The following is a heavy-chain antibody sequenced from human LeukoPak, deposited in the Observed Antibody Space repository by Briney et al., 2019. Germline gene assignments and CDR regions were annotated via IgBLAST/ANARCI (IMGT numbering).Heavy chain of an antibody. CDR2: IKRKTDGGTT. D-gene: IGHD3-3*01. CDR3: TTGFSEYFDF. V-gene: IGHV3-15*01. Sequence: GGSLRLSCAASGFTFSNAWMSWVRQGPGKGLEWVGRIKRKTDGGTTDFAATVKGRFTISRDDSKNTLYLQMNSLKIEDTAVYYCTTGFSEYFDFWGQGTLVAVSS. CDR1: GFTFSNAW. J-gene: IGHJ4*02.